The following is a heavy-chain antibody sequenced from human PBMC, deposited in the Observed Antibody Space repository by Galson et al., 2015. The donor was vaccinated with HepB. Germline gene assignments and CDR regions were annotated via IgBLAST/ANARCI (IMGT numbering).Heavy chain of an antibody. CDR3: AKGTVRSYLYEFDY. V-gene: IGHV3-23*01. D-gene: IGHD1-26*01. CDR2: ISGSGGST. J-gene: IGHJ4*02. CDR1: GFTFSSYA. Sequence: SLRLSCAAPGFTFSSYAMSWVRQAPGKGLEWVSAISGSGGSTYYADSVKGRFTISRDNSKNTLYLQMNSLRAEDTAVYYCAKGTVRSYLYEFDYWGQGTLVTVSS.